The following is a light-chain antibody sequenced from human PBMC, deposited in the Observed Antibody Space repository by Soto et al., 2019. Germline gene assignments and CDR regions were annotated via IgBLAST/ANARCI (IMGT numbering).Light chain of an antibody. CDR1: QGIGDT. CDR3: HRYNSAPVN. CDR2: DTS. J-gene: IGKJ4*01. V-gene: IGKV3-15*01. Sequence: EVVLPQSPSTLSVSPWEGITLSCRASQGIGDTLAWYQHKPGQTTRLLIYDTSARAASVPARVSGSRSGPEFTLTINSLQSEDFAIEYCHRYNSAPVNFGRGTKVESK.